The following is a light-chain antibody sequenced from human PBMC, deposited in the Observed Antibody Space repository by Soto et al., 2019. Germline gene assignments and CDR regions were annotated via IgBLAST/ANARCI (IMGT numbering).Light chain of an antibody. CDR2: GAS. CDR1: QSVSS. Sequence: EIVMTQSPATLSVSPGERATLSCRASQSVSSLAWYQQKPGQAPRLLIYGASTRATGIPATFSGSGSGTEFTLTISSLQSEDFAVYYCQQYGSSPLTFGGGTKVDIK. CDR3: QQYGSSPLT. V-gene: IGKV3-15*01. J-gene: IGKJ4*01.